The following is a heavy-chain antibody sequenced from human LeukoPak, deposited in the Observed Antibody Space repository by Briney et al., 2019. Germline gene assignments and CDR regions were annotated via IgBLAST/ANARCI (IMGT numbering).Heavy chain of an antibody. CDR1: GFTFSRYA. CDR2: ISYDGSNK. V-gene: IGHV3-30-3*01. CDR3: AKEEPHVGARYYFDY. Sequence: GGSLRLSCAASGFTFSRYAMYWVRQAPGKGLEWVTVISYDGSNKYYADSVKGRFTISRDNSKNTLYLQMNSLRAEDTAVYYCAKEEPHVGARYYFDYWGQGTLVTVSS. D-gene: IGHD1-26*01. J-gene: IGHJ4*02.